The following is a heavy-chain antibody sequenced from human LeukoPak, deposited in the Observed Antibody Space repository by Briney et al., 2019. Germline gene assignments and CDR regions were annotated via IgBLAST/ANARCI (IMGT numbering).Heavy chain of an antibody. CDR3: ARRYYDYVWESTSDAFDI. D-gene: IGHD3-16*01. J-gene: IGHJ3*02. CDR2: ISGSGNTI. CDR1: GFTFNTYE. Sequence: PGGSLRLSCAASGFTFNTYEMNWVRQAPGKGLEWVSYISGSGNTIYYADSVKGRFTISRDNAKNSLYLQMNSLGAEDTAVHHCARRYYDYVWESTSDAFDIWGQGTMVTVSS. V-gene: IGHV3-48*03.